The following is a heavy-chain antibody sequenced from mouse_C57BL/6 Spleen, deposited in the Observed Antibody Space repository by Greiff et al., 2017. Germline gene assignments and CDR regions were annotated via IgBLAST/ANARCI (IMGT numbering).Heavy chain of an antibody. CDR1: GYTFTSYW. V-gene: IGHV1-55*01. CDR3: ARGLYDGYLGGFAY. Sequence: QVQLQQPGAELVKPGASVKMSCKASGYTFTSYWITWVKQRPGQGLEWIGDIYPGSGSTNSNEKFKSKATLTVDTSSSTAYMQLSSLTSEDSAVYYCARGLYDGYLGGFAYWGQGTLVTVSA. CDR2: IYPGSGST. D-gene: IGHD2-3*01. J-gene: IGHJ3*01.